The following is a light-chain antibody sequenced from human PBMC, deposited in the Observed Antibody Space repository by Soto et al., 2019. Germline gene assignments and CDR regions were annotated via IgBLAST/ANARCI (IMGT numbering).Light chain of an antibody. V-gene: IGKV3D-15*01. Sequence: EVVMTQSPATLSVSPGERATFSCWASQSVSSNLAWYQQKPGQAPRLLIYDASTRATGIPARFSGSGSGTDFTLTISGLQSEDFAVYSCQQYHNWPITFGQGTRLAI. CDR3: QQYHNWPIT. J-gene: IGKJ5*01. CDR2: DAS. CDR1: QSVSSN.